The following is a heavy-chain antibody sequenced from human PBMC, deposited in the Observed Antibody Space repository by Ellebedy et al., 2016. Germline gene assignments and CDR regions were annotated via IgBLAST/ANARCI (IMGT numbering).Heavy chain of an antibody. D-gene: IGHD3/OR15-3a*01. Sequence: GGSLRLXCAASGFTFSSNYMSWIRQAPGKGLEWVSSITSNSAYTNYADSVKGRFTISRDNAKNSLYLQMNSRRAEDTAVYYCARENSGLGDYWGQGTLVTVSS. CDR3: ARENSGLGDY. J-gene: IGHJ4*02. CDR2: ITSNSAYT. CDR1: GFTFSSNY. V-gene: IGHV3-11*05.